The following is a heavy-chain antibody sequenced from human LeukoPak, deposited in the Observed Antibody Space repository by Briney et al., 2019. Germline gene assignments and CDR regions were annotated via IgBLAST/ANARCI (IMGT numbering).Heavy chain of an antibody. D-gene: IGHD5-12*01. J-gene: IGHJ4*02. CDR2: INHSGST. Sequence: PSETLSLTSAVYGGSFSGYYWSWIRQPPGKGLEWIGEINHSGSTNYNPSLKSRVTISVDTSKNQFSLKLSSETAADTAVYYCASGRLRFYRYWGQGTLVTVSS. V-gene: IGHV4-34*01. CDR1: GGSFSGYY. CDR3: ASGRLRFYRY.